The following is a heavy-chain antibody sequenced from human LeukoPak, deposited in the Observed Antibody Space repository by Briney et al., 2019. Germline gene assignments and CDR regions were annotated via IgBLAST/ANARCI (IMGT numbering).Heavy chain of an antibody. CDR1: GFTFSSYA. J-gene: IGHJ4*02. CDR2: ISYDGSNK. V-gene: IGHV3-30-3*01. Sequence: PGRSLRLSCAASGFTFSSYAMHWVRQAPGKGLEWVAVISYDGSNKYYADSVKGRFTISRDNSKNTLYLQMNSLRAEDTAVYYCAKGYGTGMRKYYFDYWGQGTLVTVSS. D-gene: IGHD2-8*02. CDR3: AKGYGTGMRKYYFDY.